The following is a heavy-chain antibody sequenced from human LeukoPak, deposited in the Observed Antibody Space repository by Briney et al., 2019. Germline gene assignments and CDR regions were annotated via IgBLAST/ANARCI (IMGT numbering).Heavy chain of an antibody. CDR1: GYTFTGYY. CDR3: VVQTSRAYYGMDV. J-gene: IGHJ6*04. CDR2: INPNSGGT. Sequence: ASVKVSCKASGYTFTGYYMHWVRQAPGQGLEWMGWINPNSGGTNYAQKFQGWVTMTRDTSISTAYMELSRLRSDDTAVYYCVVQTSRAYYGMDVWGKGTTVTVSS. V-gene: IGHV1-2*04.